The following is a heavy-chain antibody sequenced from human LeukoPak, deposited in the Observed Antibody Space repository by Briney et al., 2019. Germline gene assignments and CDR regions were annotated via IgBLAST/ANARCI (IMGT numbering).Heavy chain of an antibody. Sequence: GSSVKVSCEASGGTFSSYAISWVRQAPGQGREWMGWISAYNGNTNYAQKLQGRVTMTTDTSTSTAYMELRSLRSDDTAVYYCAREKVPDSSGYWKYYYYYYGMDVWGQGTTVTVSS. J-gene: IGHJ6*02. D-gene: IGHD3-22*01. V-gene: IGHV1-18*01. CDR3: AREKVPDSSGYWKYYYYYYGMDV. CDR2: ISAYNGNT. CDR1: GGTFSSYA.